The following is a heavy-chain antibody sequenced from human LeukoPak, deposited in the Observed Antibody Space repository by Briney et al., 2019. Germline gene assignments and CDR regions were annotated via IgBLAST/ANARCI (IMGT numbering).Heavy chain of an antibody. V-gene: IGHV1-18*01. CDR1: GYTFTSYG. CDR2: ISAYNGNT. D-gene: IGHD3-22*01. J-gene: IGHJ4*02. CDR3: ARAPDYYDSSRDVDY. Sequence: ASVKVSCKASGYTFTSYGISWVRQAPGQGLKWMGWISAYNGNTNYAQKLQGRVTMTTDTSTSTAYMELRSLRSDDTAVYYCARAPDYYDSSRDVDYWGQGTLVTVSS.